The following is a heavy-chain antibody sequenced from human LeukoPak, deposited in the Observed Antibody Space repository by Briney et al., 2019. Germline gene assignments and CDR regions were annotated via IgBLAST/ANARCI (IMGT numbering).Heavy chain of an antibody. D-gene: IGHD1-14*01. J-gene: IGHJ3*02. V-gene: IGHV3-53*01. CDR1: GFTFSRNY. CDR2: IYGGGPT. CDR3: ARDLGIAGTTHAFDI. Sequence: GGSLKLSCAASGFTFSRNYMSWVRQAPGRGLECVSVIYGGGPTYYADSVKGRFTISRDTSKNTLYLQMNSLRAEDTAVYFCARDLGIAGTTHAFDIWGQGTMVTVSS.